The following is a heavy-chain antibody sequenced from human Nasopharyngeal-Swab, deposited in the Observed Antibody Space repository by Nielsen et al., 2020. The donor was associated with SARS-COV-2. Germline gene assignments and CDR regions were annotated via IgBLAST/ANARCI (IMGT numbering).Heavy chain of an antibody. V-gene: IGHV4-34*01. CDR2: INHSGST. J-gene: IGHJ6*02. D-gene: IGHD3-3*01. CDR3: ARGQVRFLEWLLRRDYYYYGMDV. Sequence: ESLKISCAASGFTFSSYSMNWVRQAPGKGLEWIGEINHSGSTNYNSSLKSRVTISVDTSKNQFSLKLSSVTAADTAVYYCARGQVRFLEWLLRRDYYYYGMDVWGQGTTVTVSS. CDR1: GFTFSSYS.